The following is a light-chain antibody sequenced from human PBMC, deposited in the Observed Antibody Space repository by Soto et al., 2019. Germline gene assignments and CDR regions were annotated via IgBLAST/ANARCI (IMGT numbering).Light chain of an antibody. CDR1: QSLLHRNGYDY. J-gene: IGKJ1*01. CDR3: MQALQTPPT. CDR2: LGS. V-gene: IGKV2-28*01. Sequence: DIVMTQSPLSLPVTPGEPASISCRSSQSLLHRNGYDYLDWYLQKPGQSPQLLIYLGSNRASGVPDRFSGSGTGADFTLEISRVEAEDVGVYYCMQALQTPPTFGQGTKVEVK.